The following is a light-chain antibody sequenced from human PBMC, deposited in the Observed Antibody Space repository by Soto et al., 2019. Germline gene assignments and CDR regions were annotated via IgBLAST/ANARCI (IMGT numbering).Light chain of an antibody. CDR2: DAS. CDR1: QSISSW. CDR3: QQYSSYLYT. Sequence: DIQMTQSPSTLSAYVGDRVTITCRASQSISSWLAWYQQKPGKAPKLLIYDASTLESGVPSRFSGSGSGTEFTLTIRSLQPDDFATYYCQQYSSYLYTFGQGTKLEIK. J-gene: IGKJ2*01. V-gene: IGKV1-5*01.